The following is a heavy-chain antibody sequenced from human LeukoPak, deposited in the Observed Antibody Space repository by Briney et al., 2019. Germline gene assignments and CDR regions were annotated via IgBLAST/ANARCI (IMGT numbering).Heavy chain of an antibody. D-gene: IGHD5-24*01. CDR1: GFPFSSYN. CDR2: ITGRGRST. J-gene: IGHJ4*02. CDR3: ARDGDGYNQYYFDY. V-gene: IGHV3-21*01. Sequence: GGSLRLSCAASGFPFSSYNMNWVRQAPGKGLEWVSAITGRGRSTYYADSVEGRFTISRDSAKNSVYLQMNSLRAEDTAIYYCARDGDGYNQYYFDYWGQGTLVTVSS.